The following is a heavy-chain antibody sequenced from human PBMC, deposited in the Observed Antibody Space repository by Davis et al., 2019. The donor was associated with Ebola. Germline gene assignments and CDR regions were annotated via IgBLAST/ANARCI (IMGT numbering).Heavy chain of an antibody. V-gene: IGHV4-59*01. CDR1: GFTFSSYA. CDR3: ARETEYSGYGES. J-gene: IGHJ4*02. Sequence: ESLKISCAASGFTFSSYAMSWVRQAPGKGLEWIGYVHYSGSTKYNPSLKSRVTISLDTSKNQFSLTLSSVTAADTAVYYCARETEYSGYGESWGQGTLVTVSS. D-gene: IGHD5-12*01. CDR2: VHYSGST.